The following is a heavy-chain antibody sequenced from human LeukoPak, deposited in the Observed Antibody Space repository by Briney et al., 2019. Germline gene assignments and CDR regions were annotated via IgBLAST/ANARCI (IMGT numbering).Heavy chain of an antibody. D-gene: IGHD5-12*01. CDR3: AKGGGYEAQYYYYYLDV. J-gene: IGHJ6*03. CDR1: GFTFSIYG. V-gene: IGHV3-30*18. CDR2: IGNDAKTT. Sequence: GGSLRLSCAASGFTFSIYGTHWVRQAPGKGLEWVAVIGNDAKTTYYADSVKGRFTISRDNSKNTLYLQMKSLRAEDTAVYYCAKGGGYEAQYYYYYLDVWGKGTTVTISS.